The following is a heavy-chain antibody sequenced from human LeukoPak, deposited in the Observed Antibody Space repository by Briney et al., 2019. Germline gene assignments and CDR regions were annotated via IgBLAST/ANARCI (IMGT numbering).Heavy chain of an antibody. Sequence: ASVKVSCKASGYTFTSYGISWVRQAPGQGLEWMGIINPSGGSTSYAQKFQGRVTMTRDMSTSTVYMELSSLRSEDTAVYYCARGIGRYATFDSWGQGTLVTVSS. CDR1: GYTFTSYG. CDR2: INPSGGST. V-gene: IGHV1-46*01. D-gene: IGHD2-8*01. J-gene: IGHJ5*01. CDR3: ARGIGRYATFDS.